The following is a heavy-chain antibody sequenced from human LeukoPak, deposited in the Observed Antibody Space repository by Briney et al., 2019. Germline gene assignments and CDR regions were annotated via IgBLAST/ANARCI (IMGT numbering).Heavy chain of an antibody. Sequence: GGSLRLSCAASGFTFSSSAMSWVRQAPGKGLEWVSAISGSGGSTYYADSVKGRFTISRDNSKNTLYLQVNSLRAEDTAVYYCAKRGLVGSSGFKNNWFDPWGQGTLVAVSS. V-gene: IGHV3-23*01. CDR3: AKRGLVGSSGFKNNWFDP. CDR2: ISGSGGST. CDR1: GFTFSSSA. D-gene: IGHD3-22*01. J-gene: IGHJ5*02.